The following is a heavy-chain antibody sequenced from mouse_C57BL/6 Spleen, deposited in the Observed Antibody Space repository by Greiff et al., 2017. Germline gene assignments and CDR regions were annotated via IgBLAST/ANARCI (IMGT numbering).Heavy chain of an antibody. V-gene: IGHV5-17*01. CDR2: ISSGSSTI. J-gene: IGHJ4*01. Sequence: EVKLQESGGGLVKPGGSLKLSCAASGFTFSDYGMHWVRQAPEKGLEWVAYISSGSSTIYYADTVKGRFTISRDNAKNTLFLQMTSLRSEDTAMYYGARTSAYYKNYAMDYWGQGTSVTVSS. CDR3: ARTSAYYKNYAMDY. D-gene: IGHD2-12*01. CDR1: GFTFSDYG.